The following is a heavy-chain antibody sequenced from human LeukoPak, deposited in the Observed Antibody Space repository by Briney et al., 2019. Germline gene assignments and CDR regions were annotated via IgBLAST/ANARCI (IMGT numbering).Heavy chain of an antibody. D-gene: IGHD5-12*01. J-gene: IGHJ5*02. V-gene: IGHV3-53*01. CDR2: IYSSGIT. Sequence: GGSLRLSCVASGFTVNSNHMTWVRQAPGKGLEWVSIIYSSGITYYADSVKGRFTISRAISKNTMYLQMNSLRAEDTAMYYCAIYRYSGFDPWGQGTLVIVSS. CDR1: GFTVNSNH. CDR3: AIYRYSGFDP.